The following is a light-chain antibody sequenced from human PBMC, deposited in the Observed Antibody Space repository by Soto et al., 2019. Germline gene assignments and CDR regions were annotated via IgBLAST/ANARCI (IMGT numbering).Light chain of an antibody. CDR3: SSYTSSSLWV. V-gene: IGLV2-14*01. CDR1: SSDVGGYNY. Sequence: QSALTQPASVSGSPGQSITISCTGTSSDVGGYNYVSWYQQHPGKAPKLMIYEVSNRPSGVSNRFSGSKSGNTASLTISGPQAEDEADYYCSSYTSSSLWVFGGGTQLTVL. J-gene: IGLJ3*02. CDR2: EVS.